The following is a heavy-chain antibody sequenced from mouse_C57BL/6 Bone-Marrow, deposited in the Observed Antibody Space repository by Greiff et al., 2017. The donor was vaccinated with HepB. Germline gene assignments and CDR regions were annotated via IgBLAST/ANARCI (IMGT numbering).Heavy chain of an antibody. J-gene: IGHJ2*01. Sequence: EVMLVESGGGLVKPGGSLKLSCAASGFTFSDYGMHWVRQSPEKGLEWVAYISSGSSTIYYADTVKGRFTLSRDNAKTTLFLQMNSLRSEDTAMYYCAQDCATDHWGEGTTLTVSP. CDR1: GFTFSDYG. V-gene: IGHV5-17*01. CDR3: AQDCATDH. CDR2: ISSGSSTI.